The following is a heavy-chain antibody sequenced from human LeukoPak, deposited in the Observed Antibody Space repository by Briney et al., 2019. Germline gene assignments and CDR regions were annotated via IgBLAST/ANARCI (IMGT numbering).Heavy chain of an antibody. J-gene: IGHJ4*02. CDR2: IQYDGNNI. CDR1: GFSFRDYG. CDR3: AKDERVYGTNAGTLLDY. V-gene: IGHV3-30*02. Sequence: PGGSLRLPCTTSGFSFRDYGMHWVRQASGKGLELVAFIQYDGNNIYYADSVKGRFAISRDDSKNTLYLEMNSLRPEDTALYYCAKDERVYGTNAGTLLDYWGQGTLVSVSS. D-gene: IGHD4/OR15-4a*01.